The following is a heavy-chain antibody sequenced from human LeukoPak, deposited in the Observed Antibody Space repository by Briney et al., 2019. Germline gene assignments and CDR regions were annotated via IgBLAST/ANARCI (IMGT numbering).Heavy chain of an antibody. CDR1: GFTDNNAW. J-gene: IGHJ4*02. V-gene: IGHV3-15*01. CDR3: TTTSDYGDHKR. D-gene: IGHD4-17*01. Sequence: GGSLRLSCAASGFTDNNAWMSWVRQAPGKGLEWVGRIKSKTDGGTTDYAAPVKGRFTISRDDSKNTLYLQMNSLKTEDTAVYYCTTTSDYGDHKRWGQGTLVTVSS. CDR2: IKSKTDGGTT.